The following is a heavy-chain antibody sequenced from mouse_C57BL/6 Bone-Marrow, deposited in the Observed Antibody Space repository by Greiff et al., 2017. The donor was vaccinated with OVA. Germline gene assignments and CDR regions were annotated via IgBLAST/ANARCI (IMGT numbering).Heavy chain of an antibody. J-gene: IGHJ4*01. D-gene: IGHD3-3*01. CDR2: ISSGGSYT. CDR1: GFTFSSYG. V-gene: IGHV5-6*01. Sequence: EVQRVESGGDLVKPGGSLKLSCAASGFTFSSYGMSWVRQTPDKRLEWVATISSGGSYTYYPDSVKGRFTISRDNAKNTLYLQMSSLKSEDTAMYYCASPSRDAMDYWGQGTSVTVSS. CDR3: ASPSRDAMDY.